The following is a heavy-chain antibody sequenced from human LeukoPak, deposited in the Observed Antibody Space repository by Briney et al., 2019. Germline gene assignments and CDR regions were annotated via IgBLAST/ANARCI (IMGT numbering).Heavy chain of an antibody. J-gene: IGHJ4*02. Sequence: GGSLRLSCAASGFTFSSYGMSWVRQAPGKGLEWVSAISGSGGSTYYADSVKGRFTISRDNSKNTLYLQMNSLRAEDTAVYYCAKYSSSRPNYFDYWGQGTLVTVSS. D-gene: IGHD6-6*01. CDR3: AKYSSSRPNYFDY. V-gene: IGHV3-23*01. CDR2: ISGSGGST. CDR1: GFTFSSYG.